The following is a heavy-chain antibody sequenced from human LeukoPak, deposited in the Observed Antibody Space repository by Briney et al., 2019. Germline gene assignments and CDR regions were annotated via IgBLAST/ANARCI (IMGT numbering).Heavy chain of an antibody. CDR1: GGSISRYY. CDR3: ARDPDYYDSSGSSGYFDL. J-gene: IGHJ2*01. Sequence: SETLSLTCTVSGGSISRYYWSWIRQPPGTGLEWIGYIYYSGSTNYNPSLKSRVTISVDTSKNQFSLKLSSVTAADTAVYYCARDPDYYDSSGSSGYFDLWGRGTLVTVSS. CDR2: IYYSGST. D-gene: IGHD3-22*01. V-gene: IGHV4-59*01.